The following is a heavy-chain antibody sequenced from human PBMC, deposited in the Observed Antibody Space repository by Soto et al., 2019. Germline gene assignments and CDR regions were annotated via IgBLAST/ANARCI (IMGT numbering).Heavy chain of an antibody. V-gene: IGHV1-2*04. Sequence: ASVKVSCKASGYTFTGYYMHWVRQAPGQGLEWMGWINPNSGGTNYAQKFQGWVTMTRDTSISTAYMELSRLRSDDTAVYYCARDRGDYDYVWGSYRHPGPIDAFDIWGQGTMVTVSS. CDR1: GYTFTGYY. J-gene: IGHJ3*02. D-gene: IGHD3-16*02. CDR2: INPNSGGT. CDR3: ARDRGDYDYVWGSYRHPGPIDAFDI.